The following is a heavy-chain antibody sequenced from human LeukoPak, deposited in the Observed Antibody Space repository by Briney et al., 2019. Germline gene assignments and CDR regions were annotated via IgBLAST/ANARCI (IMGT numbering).Heavy chain of an antibody. CDR3: ATTRTY. CDR2: IKSKSDGGTI. CDR1: GFAFSSTW. J-gene: IGHJ4*02. V-gene: IGHV3-15*07. Sequence: GGSLRLSCAASGFAFSSTWMNWVRQAPGKGLEWVGRIKSKSDGGTIDYAAPVKGRFTISRDDSKNTLYLQMHSLTTEDTAVYYCATTRTYWGQGTLVTVS.